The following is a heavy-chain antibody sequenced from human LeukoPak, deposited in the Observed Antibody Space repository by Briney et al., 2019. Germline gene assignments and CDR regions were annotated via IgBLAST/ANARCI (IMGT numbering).Heavy chain of an antibody. D-gene: IGHD2-2*01. CDR2: ISSSGVYI. CDR1: GFTFSSYR. J-gene: IGHJ5*02. CDR3: ARSLGSCSTTTCYDNWFDP. Sequence: GGSLRLSCAASGFTFSSYRMNWVRQAPGKGLEWVSSISSSGVYIYYADSLKGRFTISRDNAKDSLYLQMNSLRAEDTAVYYCARSLGSCSTTTCYDNWFDPWGQGTLVTVSS. V-gene: IGHV3-21*01.